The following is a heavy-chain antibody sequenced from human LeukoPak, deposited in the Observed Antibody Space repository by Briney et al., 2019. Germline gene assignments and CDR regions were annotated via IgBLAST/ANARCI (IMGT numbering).Heavy chain of an antibody. J-gene: IGHJ4*02. D-gene: IGHD5-24*01. CDR1: GFTFSNYA. V-gene: IGHV3-30*04. Sequence: PGASLRLSCAASGFTFSNYAMSWVRQAPGKGLEWVAVISYDGSNKYYADSVKGRFTISRDNSKNTLYLQMNSLRAEDTAVYYCARDLEGFDYWGQGTLVTVSS. CDR3: ARDLEGFDY. CDR2: ISYDGSNK.